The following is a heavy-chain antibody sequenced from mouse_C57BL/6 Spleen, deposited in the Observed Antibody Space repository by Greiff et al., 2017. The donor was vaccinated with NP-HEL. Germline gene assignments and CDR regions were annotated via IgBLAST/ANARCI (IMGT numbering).Heavy chain of an antibody. V-gene: IGHV1-52*01. D-gene: IGHD2-3*01. J-gene: IGHJ4*01. CDR2: IDPSDSET. CDR1: GYTFTSYW. CDR3: ARSGDGYYSYAMDY. Sequence: QVQLQQPGAELVRPGSSVKLSCKASGYTFTSYWMHWVKQRPIQGLEWIGNIDPSDSETHYNQKFKDKATLTVDKSSSTAYMQLSSLTSEDSAVYYCARSGDGYYSYAMDYWVKEPQSPSPQ.